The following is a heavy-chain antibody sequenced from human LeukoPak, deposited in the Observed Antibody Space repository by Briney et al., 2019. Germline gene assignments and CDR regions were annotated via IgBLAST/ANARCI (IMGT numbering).Heavy chain of an antibody. J-gene: IGHJ4*02. V-gene: IGHV4-59*12. CDR3: AREDAMNGFDY. CDR1: GGSISSYY. Sequence: SETLSLTCTVSGGSISSYYWSWIRQPPGKGLEWIGYIYHSGSTYYNPSLKSRVTISVDRSKNQFSLKLSSVTAADTAVYYCAREDAMNGFDYWGQGTLVTVSS. D-gene: IGHD2-2*01. CDR2: IYHSGST.